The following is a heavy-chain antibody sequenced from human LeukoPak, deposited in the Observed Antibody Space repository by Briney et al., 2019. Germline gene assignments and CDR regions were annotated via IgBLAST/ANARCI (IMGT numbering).Heavy chain of an antibody. CDR2: ISWNSGSI. Sequence: SGGSLRLSCAASGFTFDDYAMHWVRQAPGKGLEWVSGISWNSGSIGYADSVKGRFTISRDNAKNSLYLQMNSLRAEDMALYYCAKDGSSSYGGTTGFDYWGQGTLVAVSS. D-gene: IGHD4-23*01. CDR1: GFTFDDYA. V-gene: IGHV3-9*03. J-gene: IGHJ4*02. CDR3: AKDGSSSYGGTTGFDY.